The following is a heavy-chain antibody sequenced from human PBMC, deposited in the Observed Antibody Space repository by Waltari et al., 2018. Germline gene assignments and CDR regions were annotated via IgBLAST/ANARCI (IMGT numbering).Heavy chain of an antibody. J-gene: IGHJ6*02. CDR2: ISYNERNI. CDR1: EFTFRSYA. V-gene: IGHV3-30*04. D-gene: IGHD3-22*01. CDR3: ARDYCDRTNCHGMDV. Sequence: QVQLVASGGGVVQPGRSLRLSCAASEFTFRSYAMHWVRQAPGKGLEWVAVISYNERNIYYVDSVKGRFIISRDNSRKMLYLQMNSLRTEDTAVYYCARDYCDRTNCHGMDVWGQGTTVTVSS.